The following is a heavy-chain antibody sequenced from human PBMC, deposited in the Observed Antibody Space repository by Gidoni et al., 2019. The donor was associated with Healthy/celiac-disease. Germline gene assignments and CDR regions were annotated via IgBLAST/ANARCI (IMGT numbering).Heavy chain of an antibody. CDR1: GFAFRSYA. D-gene: IGHD3-3*01. CDR3: AKAVAYDFWSGYYFDY. J-gene: IGHJ4*02. V-gene: IGHV3-23*01. Sequence: EVKLLESGDGLVQPGGSLNLTCAALGFAFRSYAMSWVRQAPGKGLEWVSAISGSGGSTYYADSVKGRFTISRDNSKNTLYLQMNSLRAEYTAVYYCAKAVAYDFWSGYYFDYWGQGTLVTVSS. CDR2: ISGSGGST.